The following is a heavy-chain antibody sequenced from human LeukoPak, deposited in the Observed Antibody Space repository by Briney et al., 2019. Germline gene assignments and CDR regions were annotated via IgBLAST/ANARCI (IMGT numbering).Heavy chain of an antibody. CDR3: ALTVGDTAMAYNWFDP. V-gene: IGHV1-69*13. CDR2: IIPIFGTA. Sequence: VASVKVSCKASGGTFSSYAISWVRQAPGQGLEWMGGIIPIFGTANYAQKFQGRVTITADESTSTAYMELSSLRSEDTAVYYCALTVGDTAMAYNWFDPWGQGTLVTVSS. J-gene: IGHJ5*02. D-gene: IGHD5-18*01. CDR1: GGTFSSYA.